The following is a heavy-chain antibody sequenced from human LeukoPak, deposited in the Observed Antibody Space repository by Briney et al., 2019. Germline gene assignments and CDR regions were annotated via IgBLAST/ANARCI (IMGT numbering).Heavy chain of an antibody. CDR1: GYTFTGYY. V-gene: IGHV1-2*02. J-gene: IGHJ4*02. CDR3: ASSPRFGGVIVPPFVY. D-gene: IGHD3-16*02. Sequence: GASVKVSCKASGYTFTGYYMHWVRQAPGQGLEWMGWINPNSGGTNYAQKFQGRVTMTRDTSISTAYMELSRLRSDDTAVYYCASSPRFGGVIVPPFVYWGQGTLVTVSS. CDR2: INPNSGGT.